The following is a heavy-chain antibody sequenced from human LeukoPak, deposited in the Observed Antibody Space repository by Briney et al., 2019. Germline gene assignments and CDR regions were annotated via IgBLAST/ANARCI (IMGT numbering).Heavy chain of an antibody. CDR2: INPSGGST. CDR3: ARVIAVAALDY. D-gene: IGHD6-19*01. CDR1: GYTFTRYY. V-gene: IGHV1-46*01. Sequence: ASVKVSCKASGYTFTRYYMHWVRQAPGQRLEWMGIINPSGGSTSYAQKFQGRVTMTRDTSTSTVYMELSSLRSEDTAVYYCARVIAVAALDYWGQGTLVTVSS. J-gene: IGHJ4*02.